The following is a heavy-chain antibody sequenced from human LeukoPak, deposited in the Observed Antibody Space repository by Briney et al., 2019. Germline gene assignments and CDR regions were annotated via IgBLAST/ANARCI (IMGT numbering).Heavy chain of an antibody. J-gene: IGHJ4*02. CDR1: GGSISSYY. D-gene: IGHD1-14*01. Sequence: SETLSLTCTVSGGSISSYYWSWIRQPPGKGLEWIGYIYYSGSTNYNPSLKSRVTTSVDTSKNQFSLKLSSVTAADTAVYYCARHPPRGSVSVFDYWGQGTLVTVSS. CDR3: ARHPPRGSVSVFDY. V-gene: IGHV4-59*08. CDR2: IYYSGST.